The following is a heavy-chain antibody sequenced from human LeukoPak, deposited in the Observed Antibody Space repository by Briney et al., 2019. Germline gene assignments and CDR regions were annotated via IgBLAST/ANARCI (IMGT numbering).Heavy chain of an antibody. CDR3: ARCGGLNTNFDY. CDR2: TKPDGSAE. Sequence: PGGSLRLSCAASGFTFRNYWMGWVRQAPGKGLEWVANTKPDGSAEYYADSVRGRLTTSRDNANNLLYLQMNRLRAEDTAVYYCARCGGLNTNFDYWGQGTMVTVSS. V-gene: IGHV3-7*01. D-gene: IGHD2-21*01. J-gene: IGHJ4*02. CDR1: GFTFRNYW.